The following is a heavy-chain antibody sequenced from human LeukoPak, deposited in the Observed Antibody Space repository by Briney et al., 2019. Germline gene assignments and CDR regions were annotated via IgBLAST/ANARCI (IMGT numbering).Heavy chain of an antibody. CDR2: ISGSGGST. Sequence: PGGSLRLSCAASGFTFSSYAMSWVRQAPGKGLEWVSAISGSGGSTYYADPVKGRFTISRDNSKNTLYLQMNSLRAEDTAVYYCAKDSTPTYYDSSGYYDPWGQGTLVTVSS. J-gene: IGHJ5*02. CDR1: GFTFSSYA. D-gene: IGHD3-22*01. V-gene: IGHV3-23*01. CDR3: AKDSTPTYYDSSGYYDP.